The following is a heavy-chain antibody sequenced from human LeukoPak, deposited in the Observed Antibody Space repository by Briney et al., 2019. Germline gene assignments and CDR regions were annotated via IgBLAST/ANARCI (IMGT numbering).Heavy chain of an antibody. CDR1: GFTFNSYS. Sequence: GGSLRLSCAASGFTFNSYSMNWVRQAPGKGLEWFSTISSSSTYIYYADSVKGRFTISRDTAKSSLYLQMDSLRAEDTAVYYCTRDGIFGVVGYYYYMDVWGKGTTVTVSS. J-gene: IGHJ6*03. D-gene: IGHD3-3*01. CDR2: ISSSSTYI. V-gene: IGHV3-21*01. CDR3: TRDGIFGVVGYYYYMDV.